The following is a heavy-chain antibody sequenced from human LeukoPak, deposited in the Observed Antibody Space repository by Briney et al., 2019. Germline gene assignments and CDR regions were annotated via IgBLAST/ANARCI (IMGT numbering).Heavy chain of an antibody. CDR3: ARLDFSSGYYGYYFGY. V-gene: IGHV4-39*01. D-gene: IGHD3-22*01. CDR1: GGSITSSNFY. CDR2: IYYSGTT. Sequence: SETLSLTCTVSGGSITSSNFYWGWIRQPPGKGLEWIGSIYYSGTTYYNPSLKSRVTISVDTSKNQFSLKLTSVTAADTAVYYCARLDFSSGYYGYYFGYWGQGTLVTVSS. J-gene: IGHJ4*02.